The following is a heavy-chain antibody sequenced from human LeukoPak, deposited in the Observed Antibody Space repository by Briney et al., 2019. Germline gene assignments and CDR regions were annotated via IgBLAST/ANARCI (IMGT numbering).Heavy chain of an antibody. CDR3: ARGLQETLAWLKALSAFDI. J-gene: IGHJ3*02. CDR2: ISAYNGNT. Sequence: ASVKVSCKASGYTFTSYGISWVRQAPGQGLEWMGWISAYNGNTNYAQKLQGRVTMSTDTSTSTGYMKLRSLRSDDTAVYYCARGLQETLAWLKALSAFDIWGQGTMVTVSS. CDR1: GYTFTSYG. V-gene: IGHV1-18*01. D-gene: IGHD5-24*01.